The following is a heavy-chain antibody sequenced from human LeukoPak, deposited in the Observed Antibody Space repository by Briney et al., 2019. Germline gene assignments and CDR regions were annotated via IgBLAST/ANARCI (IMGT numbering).Heavy chain of an antibody. CDR3: AKGGTYYYDSSGYYGGFDP. CDR1: GFTFSSYG. V-gene: IGHV3-23*01. CDR2: ISDSGGST. J-gene: IGHJ5*02. D-gene: IGHD3-22*01. Sequence: PGGSLRLSCAASGFTFSSYGMTWVRQAPGKGLEWVSIISDSGGSTYYADSVKGRFTISRDNSKNTLYLQMNSLRAEDTAVYYCAKGGTYYYDSSGYYGGFDPWGQGTLVTVSS.